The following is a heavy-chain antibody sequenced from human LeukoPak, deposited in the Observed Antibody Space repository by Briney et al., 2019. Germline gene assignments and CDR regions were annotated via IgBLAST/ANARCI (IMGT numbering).Heavy chain of an antibody. CDR3: ARVTYGHPFFHY. D-gene: IGHD4-17*01. V-gene: IGHV3-74*01. CDR1: GFTVSNYW. J-gene: IGHJ4*02. CDR2: INLDGSTS. Sequence: GGSLRLSCAASGFTVSNYWMHWVRQDPGKGLVWVSHINLDGSTSDYADSVKGRFIFSRDNAKNTLYLQMNMRTDEETAFYYCARVTYGHPFFHYWGQGTLVTVSS.